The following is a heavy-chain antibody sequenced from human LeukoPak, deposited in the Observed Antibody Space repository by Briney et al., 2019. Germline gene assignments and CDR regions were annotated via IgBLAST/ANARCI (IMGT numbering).Heavy chain of an antibody. V-gene: IGHV1-18*04. CDR3: AREVYSSGWYEDRYYGMDV. Sequence: ASVKVSCKASGYTFTGYYMHWVRQAPGQGLEWMGWIRNDNGNREYAQKIQGRVTMTRDTSTSTAYMELRSLTSDDTAVYYCAREVYSSGWYEDRYYGMDVWGQGTTVTVSS. D-gene: IGHD6-19*01. J-gene: IGHJ6*02. CDR2: IRNDNGNR. CDR1: GYTFTGYY.